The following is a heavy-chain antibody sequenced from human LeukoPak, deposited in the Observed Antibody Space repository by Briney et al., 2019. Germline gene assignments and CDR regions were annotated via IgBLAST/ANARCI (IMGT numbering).Heavy chain of an antibody. CDR3: ARGVRGYGDYRGRVDY. CDR1: GGSISSSSYY. D-gene: IGHD4-17*01. V-gene: IGHV4-39*07. J-gene: IGHJ4*02. CDR2: INHSGST. Sequence: SETLSLTCTVSGGSISSSSYYWSWIRQPPGKGLEWIGEINHSGSTNYNPSLKSRVTISVDTSKNQFSLKLSSVTAADTAVYYCARGVRGYGDYRGRVDYWGQGTLVTVSS.